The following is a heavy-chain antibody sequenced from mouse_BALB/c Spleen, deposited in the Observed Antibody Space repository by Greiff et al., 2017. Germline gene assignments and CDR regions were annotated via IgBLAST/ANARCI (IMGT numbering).Heavy chain of an antibody. CDR3: ARSSERDAMDY. CDR2: INPSTGYT. V-gene: IGHV1-7*01. J-gene: IGHJ4*01. Sequence: QVHVKQSGAELAKPGASVKMSCKASGYTFTSYWMHWVKQRPGQGLEWIGYINPSTGYTEYNQKFKDKATLTADKSSSTAYMQLSSLTSEDSAVYYCARSSERDAMDYWGQGTSVTVSS. CDR1: GYTFTSYW.